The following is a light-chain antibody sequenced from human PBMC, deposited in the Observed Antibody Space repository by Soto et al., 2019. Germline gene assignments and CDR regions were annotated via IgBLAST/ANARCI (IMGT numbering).Light chain of an antibody. CDR3: QSYDRSLRACV. J-gene: IGLJ1*01. V-gene: IGLV2-14*01. Sequence: QSALTQPASVSGSPGQSITISCTGTSSDVGAYNYVSWHQQHPGKAPKVLIYEVSHRPSGVSNRFSASKSGNTASLTISGLQAEDEADYYCQSYDRSLRACVFGTGTKLTVL. CDR2: EVS. CDR1: SSDVGAYNY.